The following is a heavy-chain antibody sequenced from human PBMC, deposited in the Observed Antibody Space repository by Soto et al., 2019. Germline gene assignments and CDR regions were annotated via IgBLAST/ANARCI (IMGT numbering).Heavy chain of an antibody. CDR2: IYYSGST. J-gene: IGHJ4*02. Sequence: PSETLSLTCTVSGGSISSSSYYWGWIRQPPGKGLEWIGSIYYSGSTYYNPSLKSRVTISVDTSETQFSLRLNSVTAADTAVYYCARGEISGWYFDYWGRGTLVTVSS. D-gene: IGHD6-19*01. CDR3: ARGEISGWYFDY. CDR1: GGSISSSSYY. V-gene: IGHV4-39*07.